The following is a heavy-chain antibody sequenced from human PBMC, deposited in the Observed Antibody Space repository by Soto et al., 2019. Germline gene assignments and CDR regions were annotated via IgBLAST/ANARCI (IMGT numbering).Heavy chain of an antibody. J-gene: IGHJ5*02. CDR3: AKESRIGSSGWFDP. CDR1: GFTFTNAW. Sequence: EVQLVESGGGLVEPGRSLRLSCAASGFTFTNAWMTWVRQAPGKGLEWVGRIKTKTDGGTTDYAAPVKGRFTISRDDSKTTLYLQMNSLRAEDTAVYYCAKESRIGSSGWFDPWGQGTLVTVSS. V-gene: IGHV3-15*01. D-gene: IGHD6-6*01. CDR2: IKTKTDGGTT.